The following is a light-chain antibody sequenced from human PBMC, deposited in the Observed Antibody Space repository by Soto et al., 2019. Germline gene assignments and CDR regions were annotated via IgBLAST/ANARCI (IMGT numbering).Light chain of an antibody. CDR1: QSINTY. CDR3: QQSYSTPLT. CDR2: DAS. Sequence: DIQMTQSPSSLSTSVGDRVTITCRASQSINTYLNWYQQKPGKAPKPLIYDASSLHGGVPSRFCGSGSGTDFSLTISSLQPDDFATYYSQQSYSTPLTFGGGTKLYIK. V-gene: IGKV1-39*01. J-gene: IGKJ4*01.